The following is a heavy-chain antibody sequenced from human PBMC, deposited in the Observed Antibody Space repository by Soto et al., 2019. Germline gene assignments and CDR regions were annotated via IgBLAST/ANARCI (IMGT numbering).Heavy chain of an antibody. CDR2: IIPILGIA. Sequence: SVRVSCKASGGTFSSYTISWVRQAPGQGLEWMGRIIPILGIANYAQKFQGRVTITADKSTSTAYMELSSLRSEDTVVYYCARSYGSGSYSENWFDPWGQGTLVTVSS. V-gene: IGHV1-69*02. CDR3: ARSYGSGSYSENWFDP. CDR1: GGTFSSYT. J-gene: IGHJ5*02. D-gene: IGHD3-10*01.